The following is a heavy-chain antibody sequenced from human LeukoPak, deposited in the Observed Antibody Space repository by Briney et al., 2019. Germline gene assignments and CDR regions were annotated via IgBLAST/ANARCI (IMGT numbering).Heavy chain of an antibody. J-gene: IGHJ5*02. D-gene: IGHD3-3*01. CDR1: GFTFSSYW. CDR2: IKQDGSEK. CDR3: ARGTKDFWNNWFDP. V-gene: IGHV3-7*01. Sequence: GGSLRLSCAASGFTFSSYWMSWVRQAPGKGLEWVANIKQDGSEKYYVDSVKGRFTISRDNAKNSLYLQMNSLRAEDTAVYYCARGTKDFWNNWFDPWGQGTLVTVSS.